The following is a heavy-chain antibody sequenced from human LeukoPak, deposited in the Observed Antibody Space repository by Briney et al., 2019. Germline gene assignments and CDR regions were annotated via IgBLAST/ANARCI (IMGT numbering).Heavy chain of an antibody. CDR1: GGSISTYY. D-gene: IGHD2-15*01. CDR2: IYHSGST. CDR3: ARGSYCSGGTCMFNY. Sequence: SETLSLTCTVSGGSISTYYWNWIRQPPGKGLEWIGHIYHSGSTNYNPSLKSRVTISVDTSKDEFSLKLSSVTAADTAVYFCARGSYCSGGTCMFNYWGQGTLVTVSS. V-gene: IGHV4-59*01. J-gene: IGHJ4*02.